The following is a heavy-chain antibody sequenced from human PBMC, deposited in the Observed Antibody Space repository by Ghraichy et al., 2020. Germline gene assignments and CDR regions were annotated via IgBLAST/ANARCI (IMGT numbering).Heavy chain of an antibody. CDR2: IYYSGST. D-gene: IGHD3-10*01. CDR1: GGSISSYY. CDR3: ARGGSGRDNWYFDL. V-gene: IGHV4-59*01. Sequence: SETLSLTCTVSGGSISSYYWSWIRQPPGKGLEWIGYIYYSGSTNSNPSLKSRVTISVDTSTNQFSLKLSSVTAADTALYYCARGGSGRDNWYFDLWGRGTLVTVSS. J-gene: IGHJ2*01.